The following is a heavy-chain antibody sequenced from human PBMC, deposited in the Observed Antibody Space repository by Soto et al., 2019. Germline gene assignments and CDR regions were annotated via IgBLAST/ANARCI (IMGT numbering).Heavy chain of an antibody. CDR3: GRDLTSNANCIDP. D-gene: IGHD2-2*01. CDR1: GDYIHVGGFY. J-gene: IGHJ5*02. Sequence: PSETLSLTCSVSGDYIHVGGFYWTWIRQRPGKGLEWMGYIYYTGKTYYNPSLESRLTMSVDRSKNQFSLRLTSVTAADTAVYFCGRDLTSNANCIDPWGQGTLVTVS. V-gene: IGHV4-30-4*01. CDR2: IYYTGKT.